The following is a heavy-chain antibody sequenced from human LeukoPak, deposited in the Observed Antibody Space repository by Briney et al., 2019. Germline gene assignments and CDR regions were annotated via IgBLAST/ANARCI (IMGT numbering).Heavy chain of an antibody. V-gene: IGHV7-4-1*02. CDR2: INTNTGNP. J-gene: IGHJ4*02. CDR1: GYIFTNYP. D-gene: IGHD2-15*01. Sequence: ASVKVSCKASGYIFTNYPMNWVRQAPGQGLEWMGWINTNTGNPTYAQGFTERLVFSWDTSVNTAYLQINSLKPEDTAVYFCARDTYCSGGRCYSRVGYWGQGTVVTVSS. CDR3: ARDTYCSGGRCYSRVGY.